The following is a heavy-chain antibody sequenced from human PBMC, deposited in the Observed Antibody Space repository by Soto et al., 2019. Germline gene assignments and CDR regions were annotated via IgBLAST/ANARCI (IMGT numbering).Heavy chain of an antibody. V-gene: IGHV3-33*01. CDR3: ESDGGELHCFDF. D-gene: IGHD1-26*01. Sequence: QVQLVESGGGVVQPGRSLRLSCAASGFTFSSYGMHWVRQAPGKGLEWVAVIWYDGSNKYYADSVKGRFTISRDNSKNALYLQISGRGAEDTAVYYCESDGGELHCFDFWGQGTLVTVSS. J-gene: IGHJ4*02. CDR1: GFTFSSYG. CDR2: IWYDGSNK.